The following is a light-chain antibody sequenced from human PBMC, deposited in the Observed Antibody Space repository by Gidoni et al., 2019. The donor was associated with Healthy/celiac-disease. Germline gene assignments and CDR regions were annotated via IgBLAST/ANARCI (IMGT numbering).Light chain of an antibody. CDR2: GAS. J-gene: IGKJ1*01. CDR1: QSVSSSY. V-gene: IGKV3-20*01. Sequence: EIVLTQSPGTLSLSPGERATLACRASQSVSSSYLAWYQQKPGQAPRLLIYGASSRATGIPDRFSGSGSVTDFTLTIIRLEPEDFAVYYCQQYGSSPPLTFGQGTKVEIK. CDR3: QQYGSSPPLT.